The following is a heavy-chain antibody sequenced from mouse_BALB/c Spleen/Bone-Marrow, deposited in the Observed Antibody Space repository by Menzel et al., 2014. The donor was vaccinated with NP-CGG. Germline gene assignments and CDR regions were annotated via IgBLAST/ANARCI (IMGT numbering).Heavy chain of an antibody. J-gene: IGHJ2*01. Sequence: QVQLKESGAELAKPGASVKMSCKASGYTFTSYWMHWVKQRPGQGLEWIGYINPSTGYTEYNQKFKDKATLTADKSSSTAYMQLSSLTSEDSAVYYCARNGAGSETFDYWGQGTTLTVSS. CDR2: INPSTGYT. CDR3: ARNGAGSETFDY. V-gene: IGHV1-7*01. D-gene: IGHD4-1*01. CDR1: GYTFTSYW.